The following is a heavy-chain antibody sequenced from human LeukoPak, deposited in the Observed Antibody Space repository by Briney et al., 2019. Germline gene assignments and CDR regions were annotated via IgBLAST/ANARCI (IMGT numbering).Heavy chain of an antibody. J-gene: IGHJ5*02. Sequence: SETLSLTCTVSGGSITSSYWSWIRQPPGKGLEWIGYIYYSGSTNYNPSLKSRVTISVDTSKNQFSLKLGSVTAADTALYYCARDPTGNNWFDPWGQGTLVTVSS. V-gene: IGHV4-59*01. CDR3: ARDPTGNNWFDP. D-gene: IGHD3-10*01. CDR2: IYYSGST. CDR1: GGSITSSY.